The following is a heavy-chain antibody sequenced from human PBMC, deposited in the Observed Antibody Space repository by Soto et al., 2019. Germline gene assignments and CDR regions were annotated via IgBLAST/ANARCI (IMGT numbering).Heavy chain of an antibody. J-gene: IGHJ5*02. CDR2: IYSGGST. V-gene: IGHV3-53*01. CDR3: ARSPLGYCSGGSCFRWFDP. CDR1: GFTVSSNY. Sequence: EVQLVESGGGLIQPGGSLRLSCAASGFTVSSNYMSWVRQAPGKGLEWVSVIYSGGSTYYAASVKGRFTISRDNSKNTLYLQMNSLGAEDTAVYYCARSPLGYCSGGSCFRWFDPWGQGTLVTVSS. D-gene: IGHD2-15*01.